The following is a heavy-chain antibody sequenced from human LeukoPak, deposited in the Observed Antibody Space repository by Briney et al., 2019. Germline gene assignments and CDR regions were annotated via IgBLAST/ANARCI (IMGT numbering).Heavy chain of an antibody. CDR2: ISYSGTT. Sequence: PSETLSLTCAVYGGYFSGFYWTWVRQAPGKGLEWIGEISYSGTTSYNPSLKSRVTISVDTSKKEISLNLSTVTDADTAVYYCAKGNVGHYHSVADDYYYYMDVWGKGTTVIVSS. V-gene: IGHV4-34*01. CDR3: AKGNVGHYHSVADDYYYYMDV. J-gene: IGHJ6*03. CDR1: GGYFSGFY. D-gene: IGHD2-21*01.